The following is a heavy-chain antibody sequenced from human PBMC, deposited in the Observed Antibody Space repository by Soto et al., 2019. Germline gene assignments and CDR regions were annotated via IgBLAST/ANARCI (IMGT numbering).Heavy chain of an antibody. CDR1: GATFSSYA. CDR2: IIPIFGTA. J-gene: IGHJ4*02. V-gene: IGHV1-69*13. Sequence: SVKVSCKAPGATFSSYAISWVRQAPGQGLEWMGGIIPIFGTANYAQKFQGRVTITADESTSTAYMGLSSLRSEDTAVYYCARSPPGQLGYCSGGSCRSPRSGFDYWGQGTLVTVSS. D-gene: IGHD2-15*01. CDR3: ARSPPGQLGYCSGGSCRSPRSGFDY.